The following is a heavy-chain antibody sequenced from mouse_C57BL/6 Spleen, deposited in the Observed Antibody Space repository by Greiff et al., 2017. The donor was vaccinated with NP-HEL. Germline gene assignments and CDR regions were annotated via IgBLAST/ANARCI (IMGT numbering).Heavy chain of an antibody. D-gene: IGHD2-12*01. Sequence: VQLQQSGAELVRPGTSVKVSCKASGYAFTNYLIEWVKQRPGQGLEWIGVINPGSGGTNYNEKFKGKATLTADKSSSTAYMQLSSLTSEDSAVYFCAREAYYNFDYWGQGTTLTVSS. CDR2: INPGSGGT. V-gene: IGHV1-54*01. CDR1: GYAFTNYL. J-gene: IGHJ2*01. CDR3: AREAYYNFDY.